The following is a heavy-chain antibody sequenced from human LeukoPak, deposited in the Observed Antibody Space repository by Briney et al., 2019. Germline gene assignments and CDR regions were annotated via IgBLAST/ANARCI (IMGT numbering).Heavy chain of an antibody. CDR2: FYSGGST. CDR3: ARKSSSSSGLGVYFDY. J-gene: IGHJ4*02. V-gene: IGHV3-53*01. D-gene: IGHD6-6*01. CDR1: GFTVSSNY. Sequence: PGGSLRLSCAASGFTVSSNYMSWVRQAPGKGLEWVSVFYSGGSTYYADSVKGRFTISRDNSKNTLYLQMNSLRAEDTAVYYCARKSSSSSGLGVYFDYWGQGTLVTVSS.